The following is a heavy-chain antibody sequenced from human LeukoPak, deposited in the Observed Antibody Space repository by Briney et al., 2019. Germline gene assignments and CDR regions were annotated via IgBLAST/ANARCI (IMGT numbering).Heavy chain of an antibody. CDR1: GFTFSSYS. J-gene: IGHJ4*02. CDR3: ARDDSWYEEL. Sequence: PGGSLRLSCAASGFTFSSYSMNWVRQAPGKGLEWVSYISSSSSTIYYADSVKGRFTISRDNAKNSLYLQMNGLRAEDTAVYYCARDDSWYEELWGQGTLVTVSS. D-gene: IGHD6-13*01. CDR2: ISSSSSTI. V-gene: IGHV3-48*01.